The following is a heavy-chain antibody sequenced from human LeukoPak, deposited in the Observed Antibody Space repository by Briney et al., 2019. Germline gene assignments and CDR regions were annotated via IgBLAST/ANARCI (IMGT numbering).Heavy chain of an antibody. Sequence: SETLSLTCTVSGDSISRYYWSWIRQPPGRGLEWIGHVFYSGSTNYKPSLKSRVTISVDRSKNQFSLKLTSVTAADTAIYYCARAGAWQIDPWGQGTLVTVSS. CDR1: GDSISRYY. J-gene: IGHJ5*02. D-gene: IGHD3-10*01. V-gene: IGHV4-59*01. CDR3: ARAGAWQIDP. CDR2: VFYSGST.